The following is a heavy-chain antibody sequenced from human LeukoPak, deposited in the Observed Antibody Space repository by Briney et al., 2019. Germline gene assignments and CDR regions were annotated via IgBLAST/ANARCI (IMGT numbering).Heavy chain of an antibody. Sequence: SETLSLTCAVYGGSFSGYYWSWIRQPPGKGLEWIGEINHSGSTNYNPSLKSRVTISVGTSKNQFSLKLSSVTAADTAVYYCARRRTTVTSFDYWGQGTLVTVSS. V-gene: IGHV4-34*01. CDR1: GGSFSGYY. CDR2: INHSGST. CDR3: ARRRTTVTSFDY. J-gene: IGHJ4*02. D-gene: IGHD4-11*01.